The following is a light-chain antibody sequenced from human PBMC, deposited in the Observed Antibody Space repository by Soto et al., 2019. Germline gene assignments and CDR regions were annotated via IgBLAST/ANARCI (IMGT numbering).Light chain of an antibody. CDR1: NSDVGDYNY. CDR3: SSFTTSTTRV. CDR2: EVS. J-gene: IGLJ1*01. Sequence: SVLTQPSSVSGSPGQSITISCTGTNSDVGDYNYVSWYQQHPGKAPKLMIYEVSNRPSGVSNRFSGSKSGNTASLTISGLQAEDEADYYCSSFTTSTTRVFGTGTKVTVL. V-gene: IGLV2-14*01.